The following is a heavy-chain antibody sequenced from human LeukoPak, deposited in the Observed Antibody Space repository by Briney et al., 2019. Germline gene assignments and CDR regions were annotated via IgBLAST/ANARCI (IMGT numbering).Heavy chain of an antibody. CDR1: GGSISSYY. V-gene: IGHV4-4*07. CDR3: AAFSSTRRSNYYYYYMDV. J-gene: IGHJ6*03. Sequence: PSETLSLTCTVSGGSISSYYWSWIRQPAGKGLEWIGRIYTSGSTNYNPSLKSRVTMSVDMSKNQFSLKLSSVTAADTAVYYCAAFSSTRRSNYYYYYMDVWGKGTTVTVSS. CDR2: IYTSGST. D-gene: IGHD2-2*01.